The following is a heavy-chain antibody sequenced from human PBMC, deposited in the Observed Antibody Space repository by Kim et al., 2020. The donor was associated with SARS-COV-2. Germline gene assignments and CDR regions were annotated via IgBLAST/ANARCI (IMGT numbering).Heavy chain of an antibody. D-gene: IGHD5-18*01. Sequence: SETLSLTCTVSGGSISSGGYYWSWIRQHPGKGLEWIGYIYYSGSTYDNPSLKSRVTISVDTSKNQFSLMLSSVTAADTAVYYCARNAPLRGYSYGQLGHYGMDVWGQGTTVTVSS. CDR3: ARNAPLRGYSYGQLGHYGMDV. V-gene: IGHV4-31*03. CDR2: IYYSGST. CDR1: GGSISSGGYY. J-gene: IGHJ6*02.